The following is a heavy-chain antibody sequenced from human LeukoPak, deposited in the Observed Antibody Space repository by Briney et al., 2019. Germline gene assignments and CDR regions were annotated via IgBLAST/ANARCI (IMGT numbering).Heavy chain of an antibody. CDR1: CGSISSYY. D-gene: IGHD1-26*01. Sequence: SETLSLTCTVSCGSISSYYWSWIRQPPGKGLEWIGYIYYSGSTNYNPSLKSRVTISVDTSKNQFSLKLSSVTAADTAIYYCARDRSMDGSQYRWYFDLWGRGTLVTVSS. J-gene: IGHJ2*01. CDR3: ARDRSMDGSQYRWYFDL. V-gene: IGHV4-59*01. CDR2: IYYSGST.